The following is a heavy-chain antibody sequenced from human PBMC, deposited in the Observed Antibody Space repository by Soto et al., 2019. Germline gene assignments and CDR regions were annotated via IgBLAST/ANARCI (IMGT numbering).Heavy chain of an antibody. CDR1: GDSIGTTHSY. D-gene: IGHD2-8*01. J-gene: IGHJ4*02. Sequence: QVQLLESGPGLVKPSETLSLTCTVSGDSIGTTHSYWAWIRQSPGKGLEWIGNIHYSGSTYYMPSLRSRVTLPVDTSKNQFSLRLTSVTAEDTAVYYCARHEGNGNVWPLDYWGQGILVTVSS. V-gene: IGHV4-39*01. CDR3: ARHEGNGNVWPLDY. CDR2: IHYSGST.